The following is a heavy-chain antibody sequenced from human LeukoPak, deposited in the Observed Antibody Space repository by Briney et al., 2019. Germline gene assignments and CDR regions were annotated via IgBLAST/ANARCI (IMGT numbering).Heavy chain of an antibody. J-gene: IGHJ4*02. Sequence: GGSMRLSCAASGFTVSSNYMSWVRQAPGKGLEWVSVIYSGGSTYYADSVKGRFTISRDNSKNTLYLQMNSLRDEDTAVYYCARGIAVAGETDYWGQGTLVTVSS. V-gene: IGHV3-66*01. D-gene: IGHD6-19*01. CDR1: GFTVSSNY. CDR3: ARGIAVAGETDY. CDR2: IYSGGST.